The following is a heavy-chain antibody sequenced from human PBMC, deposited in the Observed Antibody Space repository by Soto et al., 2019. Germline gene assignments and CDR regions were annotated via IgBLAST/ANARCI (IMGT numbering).Heavy chain of an antibody. Sequence: EVQVVESGGDLVQPGGSLRLSCVVSGFTFSDFWMSWVRQAPGKGLDWVANIKRDGRETYYVGSVEGRFTISRDNTMDSLYLQMNSLRAEDTAVYYCPIGGSWGPDFWGKGTLVTVSS. CDR2: IKRDGRET. CDR3: PIGGSWGPDF. D-gene: IGHD2-15*01. V-gene: IGHV3-7*01. J-gene: IGHJ4*02. CDR1: GFTFSDFW.